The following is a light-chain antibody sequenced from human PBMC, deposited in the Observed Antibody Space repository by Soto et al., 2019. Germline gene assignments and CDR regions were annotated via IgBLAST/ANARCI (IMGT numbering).Light chain of an antibody. Sequence: QSALTQPASVSGSPGQSITISCTGTSSDVGSYNLVSWFQQHPGEAPKLIIYEVSDRPSGVSNRFSGSKSGNTASLTISGLQGSAEADYYCCSYAGRINWVFGGGTKLTVL. J-gene: IGLJ3*02. CDR1: SSDVGSYNL. CDR2: EVS. CDR3: CSYAGRINWV. V-gene: IGLV2-23*02.